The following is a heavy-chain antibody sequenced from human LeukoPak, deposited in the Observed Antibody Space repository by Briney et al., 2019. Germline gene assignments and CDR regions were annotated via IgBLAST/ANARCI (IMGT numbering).Heavy chain of an antibody. J-gene: IGHJ6*03. D-gene: IGHD5-18*01. Sequence: SVKVSCKASGGTFSSYAISWVRQAPGQGLEWMGGIIPIFGTANYAQKFQGRVTITADKSTSTAYMELSSLRSEDTAVYYCARGDSYGYYYYMDVWGKGTTVTVSS. CDR2: IIPIFGTA. CDR3: ARGDSYGYYYYMDV. V-gene: IGHV1-69*06. CDR1: GGTFSSYA.